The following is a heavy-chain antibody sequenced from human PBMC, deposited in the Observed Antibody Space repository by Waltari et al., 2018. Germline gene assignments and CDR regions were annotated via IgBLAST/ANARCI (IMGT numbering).Heavy chain of an antibody. D-gene: IGHD6-19*01. Sequence: QLQLQESGPGLVKPSETLSLTCTVSGGSISSSSYYWGWIRQPPGKGLEWIGSLYYSGSTYYSPSLKVRVTISADTSKNQFSLKLSSVTAADTAVYYCARHLIAVAGRDQYNWFDPWGQGTLVTVSS. CDR3: ARHLIAVAGRDQYNWFDP. CDR1: GGSISSSSYY. CDR2: LYYSGST. J-gene: IGHJ5*02. V-gene: IGHV4-39*01.